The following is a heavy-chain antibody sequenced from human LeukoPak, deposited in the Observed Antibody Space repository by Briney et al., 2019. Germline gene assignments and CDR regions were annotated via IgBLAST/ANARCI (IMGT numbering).Heavy chain of an antibody. CDR3: AREAYWGSSGKGFGS. V-gene: IGHV3-48*02. CDR1: GFTFTGYS. CDR2: ISISSDKI. J-gene: IGHJ4*02. Sequence: GGSLRLSCAASGFTFTGYSMNWVRQAPGKGLEWVSYISISSDKIYYADSVKGRFTISRDNAKNSLYLQMNSLRDEDTAVYSCAREAYWGSSGKGFGSWGQGTLVTVSS. D-gene: IGHD7-27*01.